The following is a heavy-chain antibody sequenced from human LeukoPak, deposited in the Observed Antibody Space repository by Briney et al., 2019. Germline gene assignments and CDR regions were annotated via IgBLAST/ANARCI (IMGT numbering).Heavy chain of an antibody. CDR1: GGSIRRSSYY. J-gene: IGHJ4*02. V-gene: IGHV4-39*01. CDR2: IYYSGST. CDR3: ASPRSGYPYTFDY. D-gene: IGHD3-22*01. Sequence: SETLSLTCTVSGGSIRRSSYYWGWIRQPPGKGLEWIGSIYYSGSTYYNPSLKSRVTISVDTSKNQFSLKLSSVTAADTAVYYCASPRSGYPYTFDYWGQGALVTVSS.